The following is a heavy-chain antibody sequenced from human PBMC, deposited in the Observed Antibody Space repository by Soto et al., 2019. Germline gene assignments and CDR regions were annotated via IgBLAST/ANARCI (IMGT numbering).Heavy chain of an antibody. CDR1: GGSISSSSYY. CDR3: AREGQQRGEYYGMDV. CDR2: IYYSGST. D-gene: IGHD3-10*01. V-gene: IGHV4-39*02. Sequence: QLQLQESGPGLVKPSETLSLTCTVSGGSISSSSYYWGWIRQPPGKGLEWIGSIYYSGSTYYNPPLKSRVTISVDTSKNQFSLKLSSVTAADTAVYYCAREGQQRGEYYGMDVWGQGTTVTVSS. J-gene: IGHJ6*02.